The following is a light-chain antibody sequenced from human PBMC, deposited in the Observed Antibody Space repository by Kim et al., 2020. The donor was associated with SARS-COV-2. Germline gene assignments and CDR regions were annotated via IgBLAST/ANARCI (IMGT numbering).Light chain of an antibody. J-gene: IGLJ1*01. CDR2: DVT. Sequence: QSALTQPASVSGSPGQSITVSCTGTSSDIGGPNYASWYQQLPGKAPKLILYDVTNRPSGVSDRFSGSKSGNTASLTISGLQPDDEADYYCSSYTSASTLVFGTGTKVTV. CDR1: SSDIGGPNY. CDR3: SSYTSASTLV. V-gene: IGLV2-14*03.